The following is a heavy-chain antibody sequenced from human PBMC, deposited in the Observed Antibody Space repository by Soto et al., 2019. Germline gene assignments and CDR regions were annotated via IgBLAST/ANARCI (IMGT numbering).Heavy chain of an antibody. V-gene: IGHV4-59*01. J-gene: IGHJ4*02. CDR1: GGSISSYY. CDR3: VRVVIDYYDSSGYYVIGYYFDY. D-gene: IGHD3-22*01. Sequence: SETLSLTCTVSGGSISSYYWSWIRQPPGKGLEWIGYIYYSGSTNYNPSLKSRVTISVDTSKNQFSLKLSSVTAADTAVYYCVRVVIDYYDSSGYYVIGYYFDYWGQGTLVTVSS. CDR2: IYYSGST.